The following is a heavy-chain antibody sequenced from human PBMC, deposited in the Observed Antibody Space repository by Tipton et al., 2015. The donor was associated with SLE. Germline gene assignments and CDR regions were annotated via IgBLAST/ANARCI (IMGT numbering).Heavy chain of an antibody. J-gene: IGHJ6*02. CDR1: GGSISSYY. CDR2: IYYREGT. D-gene: IGHD6-19*01. Sequence: TLSLTCTVSGGSISSYYWSWIRQPPGKGLEWIGYIYYREGTNYSPSLKSRVTISLDASKNQLSLKLSSVTAADTAVYYCARHHGSGWLYGLDVWGQGTTVTVSS. CDR3: ARHHGSGWLYGLDV. V-gene: IGHV4-59*08.